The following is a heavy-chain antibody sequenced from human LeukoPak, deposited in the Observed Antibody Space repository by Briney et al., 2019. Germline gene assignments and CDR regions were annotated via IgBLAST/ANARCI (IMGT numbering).Heavy chain of an antibody. J-gene: IGHJ5*02. D-gene: IGHD2-2*01. Sequence: ASVKVSCKASGYSFTSYGISWVRQAPGQGLEWMGWISTHNGNTKYAQKFPGRVTMTTDTSTSTAYMELRSLRSDDTAVYYCARAVVPAADFDPWGQGTLVTVSS. CDR2: ISTHNGNT. CDR3: ARAVVPAADFDP. CDR1: GYSFTSYG. V-gene: IGHV1-18*01.